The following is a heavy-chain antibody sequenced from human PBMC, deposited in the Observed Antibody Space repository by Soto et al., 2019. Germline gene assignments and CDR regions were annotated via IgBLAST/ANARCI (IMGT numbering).Heavy chain of an antibody. CDR1: GYTFTSYA. V-gene: IGHV1-3*01. Sequence: QVQLVQSGAEVKKPGASVKVSCKDSGYTFTSYAMHWVRQAPGQRLEWMGWINAGNGNTKYSQKFQGRVTITRDTSASTAYMELSSLRSEDTAVYYCATQMGEGYFDYWGQGTLVTVSS. D-gene: IGHD3-16*01. J-gene: IGHJ4*02. CDR2: INAGNGNT. CDR3: ATQMGEGYFDY.